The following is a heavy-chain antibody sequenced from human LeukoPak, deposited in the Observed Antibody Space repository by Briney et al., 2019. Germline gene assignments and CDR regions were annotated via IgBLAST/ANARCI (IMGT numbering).Heavy chain of an antibody. V-gene: IGHV4-34*01. CDR1: GGSFSGYY. CDR2: INHSGST. CDR3: ARHRNRLWFGENRAFDI. D-gene: IGHD3-10*01. J-gene: IGHJ3*02. Sequence: SETLSLTCAVYGGSFSGYYWSWIRQPPGKGLEWIGEINHSGSTNYNPSLKSRVTISVDTSKNQFSLKLSSVTAADTAVYYCARHRNRLWFGENRAFDIWGQGTMVTVSS.